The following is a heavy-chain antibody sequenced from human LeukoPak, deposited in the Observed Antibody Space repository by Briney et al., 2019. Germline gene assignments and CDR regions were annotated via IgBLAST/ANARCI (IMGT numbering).Heavy chain of an antibody. CDR2: IGTAGDT. V-gene: IGHV3-13*01. CDR1: GFTFSSYD. D-gene: IGHD3-22*01. J-gene: IGHJ3*02. Sequence: GGSLRLSCAASGFTFSSYDMHWVRQATGKGLEWVSAIGTAGDTYYPGSVKGRFTISRENAKNSLYLQMNSLRAGDTAVYYCARAAMVIGAFDIWGQGTMVTVPS. CDR3: ARAAMVIGAFDI.